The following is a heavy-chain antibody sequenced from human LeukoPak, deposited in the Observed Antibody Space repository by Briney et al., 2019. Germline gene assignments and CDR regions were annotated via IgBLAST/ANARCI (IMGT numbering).Heavy chain of an antibody. J-gene: IGHJ4*02. CDR3: ARDGWPAFDY. CDR1: GDSVSINTAA. V-gene: IGHV6-1*01. D-gene: IGHD2-15*01. CDR2: TFYRSKWYN. Sequence: SQTLSLTFVIAGDSVSINTAAWNWIRQSPLRGLEWLGRTFYRSKWYNDYAGSVKSRITISPDTSKNHFSLHLDSVTPEDTAMYYCARDGWPAFDYWGQGSLVTVSS.